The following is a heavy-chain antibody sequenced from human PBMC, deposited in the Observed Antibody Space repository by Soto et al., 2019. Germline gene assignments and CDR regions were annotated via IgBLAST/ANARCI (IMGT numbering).Heavy chain of an antibody. V-gene: IGHV4-39*01. CDR3: ARLNGYCSSTNCHGYYGMDV. J-gene: IGHJ6*02. CDR1: GDSVSTNSYS. CDR2: IYSSENT. Sequence: QLQLQESGPGLVKPSETLSLTCTVSGDSVSTNSYSWGWIRQSPGKGLEWIGTIYSSENTYYNPSLLSRVTISLDTSKNEFSLRLSSVTAADTAVYYCARLNGYCSSTNCHGYYGMDVWGQGTTVTVSS. D-gene: IGHD2-2*03.